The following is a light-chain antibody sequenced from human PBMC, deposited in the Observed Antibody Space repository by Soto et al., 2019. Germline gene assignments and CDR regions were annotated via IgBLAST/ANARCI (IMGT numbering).Light chain of an antibody. Sequence: EIVLTQSPATLSLSPGERATLSCRARQSVSSYLAWYQQKPGQAPRLLIYDASNRATGIPARFSSSGSGTDFTLTISSLEPEDFAVYYCQQRSNWLTFGGGTKVEIK. J-gene: IGKJ4*01. CDR2: DAS. CDR1: QSVSSY. V-gene: IGKV3-11*01. CDR3: QQRSNWLT.